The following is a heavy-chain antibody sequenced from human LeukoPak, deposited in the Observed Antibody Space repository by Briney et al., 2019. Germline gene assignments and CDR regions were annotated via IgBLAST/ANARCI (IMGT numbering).Heavy chain of an antibody. CDR2: ISYDGSNK. D-gene: IGHD3-22*01. CDR1: GFTFSSYA. Sequence: GGSLRLSCAASGFTFSSYAMHWVRQAPGKGLERVAVISYDGSNKYYADSVKGRFTISRDNSKNTLYLQMNSLRAEDTAVYYCARGDLRSNYYDSSGYWYYFDYWGQGTLVTVSS. V-gene: IGHV3-30-3*01. J-gene: IGHJ4*02. CDR3: ARGDLRSNYYDSSGYWYYFDY.